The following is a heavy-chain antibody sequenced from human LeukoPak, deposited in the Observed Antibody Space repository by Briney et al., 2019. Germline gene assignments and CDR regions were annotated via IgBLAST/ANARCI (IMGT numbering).Heavy chain of an antibody. J-gene: IGHJ6*03. CDR3: ARDEGYYYYYMDV. Sequence: GGSLRLSCAASGFTFSSYSMNWVRQAPGKGLEWVSYISSSSSTIYYAGSVKGRFTISRDNAKNSLYLQMNSLRAEDTAVYYCARDEGYYYYYMDVWGKGTTVTVSS. CDR2: ISSSSSTI. V-gene: IGHV3-48*01. CDR1: GFTFSSYS.